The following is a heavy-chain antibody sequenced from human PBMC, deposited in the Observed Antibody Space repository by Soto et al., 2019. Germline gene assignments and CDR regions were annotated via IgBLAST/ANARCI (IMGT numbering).Heavy chain of an antibody. CDR2: TLNKAESYTI. CDR1: GFSFSDHY. J-gene: IGHJ4*02. V-gene: IGHV3-72*01. Sequence: GGSLRLSCAASGFSFSDHYMDWVRQAPGKGLEWVGRTLNKAESYTIEYAASVNGRFTISRDDSENSLYLQMNSVKTEDTAVYYCARSQRLACYDYWGQGALVTVSS. D-gene: IGHD1-1*01. CDR3: ARSQRLACYDY.